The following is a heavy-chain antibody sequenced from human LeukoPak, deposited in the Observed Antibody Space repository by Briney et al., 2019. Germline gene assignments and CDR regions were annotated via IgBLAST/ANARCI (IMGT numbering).Heavy chain of an antibody. J-gene: IGHJ4*02. V-gene: IGHV3-30*02. Sequence: PGGSLRLSCVASGFTFDNYGMHWVRQAPGKGLEWVAFIRSDGSIKYYADSVKGRFTISRDNSKNTLYLQVNSLRAEDTAVYFCAKDVPAAYFDYWGQGALVTVSS. CDR1: GFTFDNYG. CDR2: IRSDGSIK. CDR3: AKDVPAAYFDY. D-gene: IGHD2-2*01.